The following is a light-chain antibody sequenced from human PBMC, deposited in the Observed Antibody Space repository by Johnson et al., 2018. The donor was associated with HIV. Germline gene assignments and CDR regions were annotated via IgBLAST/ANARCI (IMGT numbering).Light chain of an antibody. CDR3: ATWDRSLTIGGV. Sequence: QSVLTQPPSVSAAPGQKVTISCSGSSSNIGNNYVSWYQQLPGTAPKLLIYENNKRPSGIPDRFSGSKSGTSAALRITGLQTGDEADYYCATWDRSLTIGGVIGTGTKVTVL. J-gene: IGLJ1*01. V-gene: IGLV1-51*02. CDR2: ENN. CDR1: SSNIGNNY.